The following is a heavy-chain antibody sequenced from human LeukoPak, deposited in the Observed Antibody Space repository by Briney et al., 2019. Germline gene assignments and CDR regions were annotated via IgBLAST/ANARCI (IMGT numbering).Heavy chain of an antibody. CDR3: AKDQWELLDRFDY. D-gene: IGHD1-26*01. CDR1: GFTFSSYA. V-gene: IGHV3-30*04. CDR2: ISYDGSNK. J-gene: IGHJ4*02. Sequence: GGSLRLSCAASGFTFSSYAMHWVRQAPGKGLEWVAVISYDGSNKYYADSVKGRFTISRDNSKNTLYLQMNSLRAEDTAVYYCAKDQWELLDRFDYWGQGTLVTVSS.